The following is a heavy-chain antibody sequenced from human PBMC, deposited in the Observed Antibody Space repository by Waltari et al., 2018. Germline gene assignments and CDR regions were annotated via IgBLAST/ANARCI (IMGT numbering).Heavy chain of an antibody. CDR1: GFAFSSYW. CDR3: SRSPAGYSRSDY. J-gene: IGHJ4*02. Sequence: EVRLEESGGGLVQPGGSLRLSCAASGFAFSSYWMHWVRQARGKGLVWFSRIDDDGSGTTYAHSVMGRFTISRDNAKNTVYLELNSLRAEDTAVYYCSRSPAGYSRSDYWGQGTLVTVSS. D-gene: IGHD5-18*01. CDR2: IDDDGSGT. V-gene: IGHV3-74*01.